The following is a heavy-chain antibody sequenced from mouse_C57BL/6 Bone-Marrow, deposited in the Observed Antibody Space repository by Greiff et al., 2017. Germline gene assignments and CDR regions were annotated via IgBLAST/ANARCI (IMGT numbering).Heavy chain of an antibody. CDR3: ARLYYYGRDWYFDV. V-gene: IGHV1-81*01. D-gene: IGHD1-1*01. Sequence: VQLQQSGAELARPGASVKLSCKASGYTFTSYGISWVKQRTGQGLEWIGEIYPRSGNTYYNEKFKGKATLTADKSPSTAYMELRSLTSEDSAVYFCARLYYYGRDWYFDVWGTGTTVTVSS. CDR1: GYTFTSYG. CDR2: IYPRSGNT. J-gene: IGHJ1*03.